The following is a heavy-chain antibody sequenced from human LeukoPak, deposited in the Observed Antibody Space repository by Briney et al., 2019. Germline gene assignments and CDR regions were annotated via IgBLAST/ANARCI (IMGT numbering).Heavy chain of an antibody. Sequence: ASVKVSCKVSGYTLTELSMHWVRQAPGKGLEWMGGFDPEDGETIYAQKFQGRVTMTEDTSTDTAYMELSSLRSEDTAVYYCATTHHDSGGYFYGGQGTLVPVPS. CDR3: ATTHHDSGGYFY. D-gene: IGHD3-22*01. V-gene: IGHV1-24*01. J-gene: IGHJ4*02. CDR1: GYTLTELS. CDR2: FDPEDGET.